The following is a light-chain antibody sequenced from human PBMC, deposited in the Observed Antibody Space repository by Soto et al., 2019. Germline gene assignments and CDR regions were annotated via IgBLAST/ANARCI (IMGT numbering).Light chain of an antibody. CDR1: SGHSNYA. V-gene: IGLV4-69*01. CDR2: VDSDGSH. J-gene: IGLJ2*01. Sequence: QPVLTQSPSASASLGASVKLTCTLSSGHSNYAIAWHQQQPQKGPRYLMKVDSDGSHIKGDGIPDLFSGSSSGAERYLTISSLQSDDEADYYCQTWGTGFVLIGGGTKVTVL. CDR3: QTWGTGFVL.